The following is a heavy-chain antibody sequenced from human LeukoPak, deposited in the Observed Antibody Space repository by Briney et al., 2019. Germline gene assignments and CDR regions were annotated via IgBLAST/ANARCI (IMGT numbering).Heavy chain of an antibody. CDR1: GLTFSSYG. V-gene: IGHV3-23*01. CDR2: ITGTGGGT. J-gene: IGHJ4*02. D-gene: IGHD6-13*01. CDR3: AKEFARYADSNTWYDY. Sequence: GGTLRLSCAASGLTFSSYGMTWVRQAPGKGLEWVSAITGTGGGTYYAHSVKGRFTISRDNSKNTLYLQMNSLRAEDTAVYYCAKEFARYADSNTWYDYWGQGTLVTVSS.